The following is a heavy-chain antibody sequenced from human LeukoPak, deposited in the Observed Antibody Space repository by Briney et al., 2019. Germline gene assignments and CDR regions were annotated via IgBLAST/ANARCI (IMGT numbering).Heavy chain of an antibody. CDR2: TYYRSKWYN. Sequence: SQTLSLTCAISGDSVSSNSAAWNWIRQSPSRGLEWLGSTYYRSKWYNDYAVSVKSRITINLDTSKNQFSLQLNSVTPEDTAVYYCAREREWELPPNWFDPWGQGTLVTVSS. D-gene: IGHD1-26*01. CDR1: GDSVSSNSAA. CDR3: AREREWELPPNWFDP. V-gene: IGHV6-1*01. J-gene: IGHJ5*02.